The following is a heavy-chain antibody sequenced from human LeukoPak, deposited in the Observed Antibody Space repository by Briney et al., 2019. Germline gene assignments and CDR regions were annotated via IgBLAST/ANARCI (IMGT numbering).Heavy chain of an antibody. D-gene: IGHD3-22*01. CDR3: TRALRYDDSSGYYAY. Sequence: ASAKVSCKASGYTFTGHYMHWVRQAPGQGPEWMGWINPKSGVTNYAQTLRGRVTMTRDTSSSMVYMELSRLTTDDTAVYFCTRALRYDDSSGYYAYWGQGTLVTVSS. CDR1: GYTFTGHY. J-gene: IGHJ4*02. CDR2: INPKSGVT. V-gene: IGHV1-2*02.